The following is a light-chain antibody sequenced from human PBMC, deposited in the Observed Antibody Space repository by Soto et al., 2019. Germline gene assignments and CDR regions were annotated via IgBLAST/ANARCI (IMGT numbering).Light chain of an antibody. CDR1: RSDVGGYNY. V-gene: IGLV2-14*01. Sequence: QSALTQPASVSGSPGQSITISCTGTRSDVGGYNYVSWYQQHPGKAPKLMIYDVSNWPSGVSNRFSGSKSGNTASLTISGLQAEDEAEYYCSSHTSSNTLVFGSGTKLTVL. J-gene: IGLJ1*01. CDR3: SSHTSSNTLV. CDR2: DVS.